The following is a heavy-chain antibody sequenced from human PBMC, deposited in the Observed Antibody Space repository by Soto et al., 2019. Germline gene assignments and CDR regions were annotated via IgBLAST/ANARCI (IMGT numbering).Heavy chain of an antibody. CDR3: AREPPSPSGLDFFDL. Sequence: GGSLRLSCTASGFMFRSYGMHWVRQAPGKGLEWVAFIFFDGYDGDNTYYADSVKGRFTISRDNSKNILYLQMNTLRGEDTGVYFCAREPPSPSGLDFFDLWGQGTRVTVSS. CDR1: GFMFRSYG. V-gene: IGHV3-33*01. J-gene: IGHJ4*02. D-gene: IGHD3-10*01. CDR2: IFFDGYDGDNT.